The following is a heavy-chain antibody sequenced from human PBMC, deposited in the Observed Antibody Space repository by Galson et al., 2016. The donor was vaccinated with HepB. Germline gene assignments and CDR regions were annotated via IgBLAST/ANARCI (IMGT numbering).Heavy chain of an antibody. Sequence: SETLSLTCLVRGGTFNNYFWTWIRQTPGKGLEWIGEINDSGVTKYNPSLRSRVTLSKDTSKNQFSLNLTSLTVADAAMYYCARALYSSRLYKYFQYWGQGTLVTVSS. CDR3: ARALYSSRLYKYFQY. CDR1: GGTFNNYF. V-gene: IGHV4-34*01. D-gene: IGHD4-11*01. J-gene: IGHJ1*01. CDR2: INDSGVT.